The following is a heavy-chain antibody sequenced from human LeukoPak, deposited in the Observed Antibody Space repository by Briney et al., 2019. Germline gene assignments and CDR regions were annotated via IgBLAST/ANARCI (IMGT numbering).Heavy chain of an antibody. Sequence: GRSLRLSCAASGFTFSSFDMHWVRQPTGQGLEWVSTIGTASDTYYPGSVEGRFTLSRDNAKNSLYLQMNSLTAGDTAVYYCARGPPRGKYYYMDVWGKGTTVTVSS. J-gene: IGHJ6*03. D-gene: IGHD1-1*01. CDR1: GFTFSSFD. CDR3: ARGPPRGKYYYMDV. V-gene: IGHV3-13*01. CDR2: IGTASDT.